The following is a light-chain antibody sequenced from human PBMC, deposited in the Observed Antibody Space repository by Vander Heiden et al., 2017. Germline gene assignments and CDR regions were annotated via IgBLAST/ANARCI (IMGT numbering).Light chain of an antibody. CDR1: QSVSSY. CDR2: DAS. Sequence: EIVLTQSPATLSLSPGERATLSCRASQSVSSYLAWYQQKPGQAPRILIYDASNRATGIPARLSGSGSGTDFTPTISSLEPEDFAVYYCQQRSNWRFTFGPGTKVDIK. J-gene: IGKJ3*01. CDR3: QQRSNWRFT. V-gene: IGKV3-11*01.